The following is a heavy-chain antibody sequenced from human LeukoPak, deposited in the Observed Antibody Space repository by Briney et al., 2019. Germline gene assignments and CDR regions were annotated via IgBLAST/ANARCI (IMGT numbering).Heavy chain of an antibody. V-gene: IGHV3-7*01. CDR3: ARGYCTSTSCYGNYFDP. CDR2: IKQDGSEK. D-gene: IGHD2-2*01. Sequence: PGGSLRLSCAASGFTFSTYWMIWVRQGPGKGLEWVAHIKQDGSEKYYVDSVKGRFTISRDNAKNSLFLQMNSLRVEDTAVYYCARGYCTSTSCYGNYFDPWGQGTLVTVSS. J-gene: IGHJ5*02. CDR1: GFTFSTYW.